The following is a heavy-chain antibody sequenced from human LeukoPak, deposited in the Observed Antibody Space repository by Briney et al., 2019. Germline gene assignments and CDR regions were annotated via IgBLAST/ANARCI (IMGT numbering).Heavy chain of an antibody. V-gene: IGHV1-18*01. CDR1: GYTFTSYG. J-gene: IGHJ5*02. CDR3: ARLRLGELSLGFDP. Sequence: ASVKVSCKASGYTFTSYGISWVRQAPGQGLEWMGWISAYNGHTNYAQKLQGRVTMTTDTPTTTAYMELRSLRSDDTAVYYCARLRLGELSLGFDPWGQGTLVTVSS. D-gene: IGHD3-16*02. CDR2: ISAYNGHT.